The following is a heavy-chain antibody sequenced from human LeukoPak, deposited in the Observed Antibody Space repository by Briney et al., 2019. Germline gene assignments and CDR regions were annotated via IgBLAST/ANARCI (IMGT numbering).Heavy chain of an antibody. CDR1: GGSITSDC. CDR3: ARGLIAGGMAPYNWFDA. J-gene: IGHJ5*02. D-gene: IGHD6-13*01. V-gene: IGHV4-4*07. CDR2: TSSSGSS. Sequence: PSETLSLTCTVFGGSITSDCWNWFRQPAGMRLEWIGRTSSSGSSDYNPSLKSRVTLSVDTSKNQFSLRLSSVTAADAAVYYCARGLIAGGMAPYNWFDAWGQGKEVTVSS.